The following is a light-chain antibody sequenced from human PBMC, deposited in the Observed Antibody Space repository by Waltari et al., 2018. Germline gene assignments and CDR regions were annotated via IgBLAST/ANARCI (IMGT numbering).Light chain of an antibody. CDR1: QSVLYSSNNKNY. CDR2: WAS. V-gene: IGKV4-1*01. CDR3: QQYYSTLYT. J-gene: IGKJ2*01. Sequence: DIVMIQSPDSLAVPLGERATITGNSSQSVLYSSNNKNYLAWYQQQPGQPPKLLIYWASTRESGVPDRFSGSGSGTDFTLTISSLQAEDVAVYYCQQYYSTLYTFGQGTKLEIK.